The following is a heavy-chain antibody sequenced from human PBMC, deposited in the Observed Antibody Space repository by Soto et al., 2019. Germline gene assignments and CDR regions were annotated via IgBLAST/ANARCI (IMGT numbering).Heavy chain of an antibody. V-gene: IGHV4-4*02. D-gene: IGHD3-10*01. CDR3: ARDRYYGSGSPLLGMDV. CDR2: IYHSGST. J-gene: IGHJ6*02. CDR1: GGSISSSNW. Sequence: QVQLQESGPGLVKPSGTLSLTCAVSGGSISSSNWWSWVRQPPGKGLGWIGEIYHSGSTNYNPSLKSRVTISVDKSKNQFSLKLSSVTAADTAVYYCARDRYYGSGSPLLGMDVWGQGTTVTVSS.